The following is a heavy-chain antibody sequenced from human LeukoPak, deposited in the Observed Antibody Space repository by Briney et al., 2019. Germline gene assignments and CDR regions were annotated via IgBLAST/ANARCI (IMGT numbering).Heavy chain of an antibody. CDR2: IYHSGSA. CDR3: ASAGHDGIGYKVC. CDR1: GGSIISTNW. D-gene: IGHD3-22*01. V-gene: IGHV4-4*02. Sequence: KSSETLSLTCAVSGGSIISTNWWSWVRQPPGKGLEWIGEIYHSGSANYNPSLKSRVTISVDKSKNQFSLRLSSVTAADTAVYYCASAGHDGIGYKVCWGQGTLVTVSS. J-gene: IGHJ4*02.